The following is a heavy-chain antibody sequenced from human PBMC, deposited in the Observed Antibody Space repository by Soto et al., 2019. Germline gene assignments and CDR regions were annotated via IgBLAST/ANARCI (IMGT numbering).Heavy chain of an antibody. Sequence: GGSLRLSCAASGFTFSIYSMNWVRQAPGKGLEWVSYISGGSNTIYYADSVKGRFTISRDNAKNSLSLQMSSLRDEDTGVYYCARDAQYHDILTGYYKFFDHWGQGTLVTVSS. CDR3: ARDAQYHDILTGYYKFFDH. CDR1: GFTFSIYS. CDR2: ISGGSNTI. D-gene: IGHD3-9*01. J-gene: IGHJ4*02. V-gene: IGHV3-48*02.